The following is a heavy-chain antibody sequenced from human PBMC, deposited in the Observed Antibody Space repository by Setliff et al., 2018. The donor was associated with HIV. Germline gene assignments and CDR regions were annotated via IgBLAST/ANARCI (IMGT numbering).Heavy chain of an antibody. Sequence: PSETLSLTCTVYGGSFSNYYWNWSRQPPGKGLEWIGEINHSGSTNCNPSLKSRVTISVDTSKNQFSLNLTSVTAADTAVYYCARGLPKKPSTVTNYWYFDLCGRGTLVTVSS. CDR1: GGSFSNYY. D-gene: IGHD4-17*01. CDR3: ARGLPKKPSTVTNYWYFDL. CDR2: INHSGST. J-gene: IGHJ2*01. V-gene: IGHV4-34*01.